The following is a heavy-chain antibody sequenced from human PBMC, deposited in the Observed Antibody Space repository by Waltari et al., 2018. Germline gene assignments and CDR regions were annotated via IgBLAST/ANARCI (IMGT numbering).Heavy chain of an antibody. J-gene: IGHJ4*02. Sequence: QVHLVESGGGVVQPGRSLRLSCAASGFAFRAYNFPSVRQAPGKELEWVSVISYDGDNKYYVDSVKGRFTISRDDSRNTLSLQMNSLRPEDTAIYYCARTYSYESSNFYGPFDYWGQGTRVTVSA. CDR1: GFAFRAYN. D-gene: IGHD3-22*01. V-gene: IGHV3-30-3*01. CDR2: ISYDGDNK. CDR3: ARTYSYESSNFYGPFDY.